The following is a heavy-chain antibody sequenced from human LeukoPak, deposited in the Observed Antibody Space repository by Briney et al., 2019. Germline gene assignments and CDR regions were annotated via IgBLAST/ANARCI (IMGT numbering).Heavy chain of an antibody. J-gene: IGHJ4*02. CDR2: AYYSGSA. CDR3: AGRGLYEGSGTYYFDY. V-gene: IGHV4-39*01. Sequence: SETLSLTCTVSGGSINSNTYYWGWIRQPPGKGLEWIGSAYYSGSAYYNPALQSRVTISIDTSENQFSLKLNSVTAADTAVYYCAGRGLYEGSGTYYFDYWGQGTLVTVSS. CDR1: GGSINSNTYY. D-gene: IGHD1-7*01.